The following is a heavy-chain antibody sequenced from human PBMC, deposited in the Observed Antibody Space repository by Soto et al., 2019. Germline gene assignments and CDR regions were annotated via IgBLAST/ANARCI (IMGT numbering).Heavy chain of an antibody. V-gene: IGHV3-21*04. Sequence: TGGSLRLSCAASGLNFEKCSMNWVRQPPGKGPEWLASISPSSTYIRYADSVKGRFTISRDNARNSLSLQMMNLRADDTAIYYCATDTGDIEVVPATTWGQGTLVTLSS. CDR1: GLNFEKCS. CDR2: ISPSSTYI. CDR3: ATDTGDIEVVPATT. D-gene: IGHD2-15*01. J-gene: IGHJ4*02.